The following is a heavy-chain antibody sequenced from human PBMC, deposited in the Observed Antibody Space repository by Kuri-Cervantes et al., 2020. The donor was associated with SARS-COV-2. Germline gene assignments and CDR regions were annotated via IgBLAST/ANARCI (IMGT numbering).Heavy chain of an antibody. V-gene: IGHV1-18*01. J-gene: IGHJ5*02. CDR3: ARAGKLLSNMYNLFDP. Sequence: ASVKVSCKASGYTFTSYGISWVRQAPGQGLEWMGWISAYNGNTNYAQKLQGRVTMTTDTSTSTAYMELSRLRSDDTAVYYCARAGKLLSNMYNLFDPWGQGTLVTVSS. CDR1: GYTFTSYG. D-gene: IGHD2-15*01. CDR2: ISAYNGNT.